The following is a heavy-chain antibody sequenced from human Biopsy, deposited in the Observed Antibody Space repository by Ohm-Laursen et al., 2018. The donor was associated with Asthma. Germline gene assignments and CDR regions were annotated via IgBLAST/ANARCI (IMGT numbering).Heavy chain of an antibody. Sequence: GSSVKVSCKASGGTFSSYSVSWVRPAPGQGLEWMGGIIPIFGTANYAQKFQGRVTITADESTSTAYMELSSLRSEDTAVYYCARHPYVDGSDNYYYRGNDYYLGMDVWGQGTMVTVSS. J-gene: IGHJ6*02. CDR2: IIPIFGTA. CDR1: GGTFSSYS. D-gene: IGHD3-10*01. V-gene: IGHV1-69*01. CDR3: ARHPYVDGSDNYYYRGNDYYLGMDV.